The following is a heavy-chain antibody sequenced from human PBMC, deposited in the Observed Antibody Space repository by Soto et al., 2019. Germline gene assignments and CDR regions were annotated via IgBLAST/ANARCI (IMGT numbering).Heavy chain of an antibody. J-gene: IGHJ3*02. V-gene: IGHV3-33*01. CDR2: VWCDGSNK. CDR3: ERDNLAFDDFLTGYYLDDFDT. D-gene: IGHD3-9*01. CDR1: GFTFSSYG. Sequence: QVQLVESGGGVVQPGRSLRLSCAASGFTFSSYGMHWVCQAPGKGLVWVAVVWCDGSNKYYADPEEGGFTISRDNSKNAVYLQLSSLRAEDTAMYYCERDNLAFDDFLTGYYLDDFDTWVQGTNVTVSS.